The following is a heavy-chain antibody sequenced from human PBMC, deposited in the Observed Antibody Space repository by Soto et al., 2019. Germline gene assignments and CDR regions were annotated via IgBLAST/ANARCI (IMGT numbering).Heavy chain of an antibody. V-gene: IGHV4-59*08. D-gene: IGHD5-18*01. CDR3: ARASPVVTDV. CDR2: IYDSGST. CDR1: GGSISSSY. Sequence: KTSETLSLTCTVSGGSISSSYWSWIRQPPGKGLEWIGYIYDSGSTYYNSSLKSRVTISVDTSKNQFSLKLSSVTAADTAVYYCARASPVVTDVWGQGTTVTVSS. J-gene: IGHJ6*02.